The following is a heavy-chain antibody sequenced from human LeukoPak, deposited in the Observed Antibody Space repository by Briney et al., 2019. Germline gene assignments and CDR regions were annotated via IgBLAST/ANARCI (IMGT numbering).Heavy chain of an antibody. J-gene: IGHJ4*02. D-gene: IGHD6-19*01. CDR2: IYYTGAT. V-gene: IGHV4-59*08. CDR3: ARYGGSGWVIDN. Sequence: PSETLSLTCTVSGGSISTYWTWIRQPPGKGLEWIGYIYYTGATSYNPSLKSRVIISVDTSKTQFSLKLTSVTAADTAVYYCARYGGSGWVIDNWGQGTLVTVSS. CDR1: GGSISTY.